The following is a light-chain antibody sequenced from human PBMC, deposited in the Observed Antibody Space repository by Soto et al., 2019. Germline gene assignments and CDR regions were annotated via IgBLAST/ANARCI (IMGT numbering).Light chain of an antibody. CDR3: QHYNSYSEA. V-gene: IGKV1-5*01. CDR1: QTISSW. Sequence: DIQMTQSPSTLSGSVGDRVTITCRASQTISSWLAWYQQKPGKAPKLLIYAASTLQSGVPSRFSGSGSGTEFTLTISSLQPDDFATYYCQHYNSYSEAFGQGTTGDIK. J-gene: IGKJ1*01. CDR2: AAS.